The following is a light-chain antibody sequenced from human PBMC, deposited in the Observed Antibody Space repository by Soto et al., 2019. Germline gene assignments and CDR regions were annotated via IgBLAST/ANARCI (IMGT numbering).Light chain of an antibody. V-gene: IGKV1-5*03. Sequence: DIHMTQSPSTLSASVGDRVTITCRASESISTWLAWYQQKPGKAPNLLIYKAPSLESGVPSRFSGSGSGTEFTLTISSLQPDDFATYYCQQYNIYSWTFGQGTKVDIK. CDR1: ESISTW. CDR3: QQYNIYSWT. CDR2: KAP. J-gene: IGKJ1*01.